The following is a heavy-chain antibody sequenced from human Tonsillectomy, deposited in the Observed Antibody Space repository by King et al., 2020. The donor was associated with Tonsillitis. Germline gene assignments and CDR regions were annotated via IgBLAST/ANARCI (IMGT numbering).Heavy chain of an antibody. CDR1: GGTFNSYS. CDR2: IIPILGIA. V-gene: IGHV1-69*01. CDR3: AREGQQHADY. J-gene: IGHJ4*02. D-gene: IGHD6-13*01. Sequence: VQLVESGAEVKKPGSSVKVSCTASGGTFNSYSISWVRQAPGQGLEWMGGIIPILGIASYAQDFQGRVTMTADDSTTTAYMELRSLRSDDTAVYYCAREGQQHADYWGQGTLVTVSS.